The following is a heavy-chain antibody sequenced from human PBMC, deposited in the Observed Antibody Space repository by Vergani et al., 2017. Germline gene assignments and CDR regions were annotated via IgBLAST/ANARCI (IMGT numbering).Heavy chain of an antibody. D-gene: IGHD3-16*01. V-gene: IGHV3-30*02. Sequence: QVQLVESGGGVVQRVGSLRLSCATSGFTLSNYDMQWIRQGPGKGLEFVAFIQFDGSNQYYADSVKGRFTLSRDFSKNTLYLQMNSLRTDDTATYYCAKHFRGWGIDYGGQGTQVIVSS. CDR3: AKHFRGWGIDY. CDR2: IQFDGSNQ. CDR1: GFTLSNYD. J-gene: IGHJ4*02.